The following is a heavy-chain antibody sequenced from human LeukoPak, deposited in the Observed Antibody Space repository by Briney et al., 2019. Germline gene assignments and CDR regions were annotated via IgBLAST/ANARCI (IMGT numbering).Heavy chain of an antibody. CDR1: GDSINNYY. CDR2: IYCSGST. D-gene: IGHD3-22*01. V-gene: IGHV4-59*01. Sequence: PSETLSLTCTVSGDSINNYYWSWIRQPPGKGLEWIGYIYCSGSTNYNPSLKSRVTISVDTSKKQFSLKLTSVTAADTAVYYCARGYYDSSGYYYLLDYWGQGTLVTVSS. CDR3: ARGYYDSSGYYYLLDY. J-gene: IGHJ4*02.